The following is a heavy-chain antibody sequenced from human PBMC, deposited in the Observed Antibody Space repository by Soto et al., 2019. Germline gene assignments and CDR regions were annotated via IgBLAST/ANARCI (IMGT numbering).Heavy chain of an antibody. CDR3: ARGRKIFLGVGGGAFDI. CDR1: GGSFSGYY. V-gene: IGHV4-34*01. J-gene: IGHJ3*02. D-gene: IGHD3-3*01. Sequence: QVQLQQWGAGLLKPSETLYLTCAVYGGSFSGYYWRWIRQPPGKGLEWIGEINHSGSTNYNPSLKSLVTISVDTSKNQFSLKLSSLAVADTAVYYCARGRKIFLGVGGGAFDIWGQGTMVTVSA. CDR2: INHSGST.